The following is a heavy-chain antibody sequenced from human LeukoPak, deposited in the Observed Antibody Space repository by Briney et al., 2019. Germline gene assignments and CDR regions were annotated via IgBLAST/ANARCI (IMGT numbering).Heavy chain of an antibody. CDR1: GGSLTSGDYY. CDR3: ARERKTIAAAAFDY. J-gene: IGHJ4*02. CDR2: IYYSGST. V-gene: IGHV4-30-4*01. D-gene: IGHD6-13*01. Sequence: SQTLSLTCTVSGGSLTSGDYYWSSIRQPPGKGLERLGYIYYSGSTYYNPSLKSRVTISVDTSKNQFSLKLSSVTAADTAVYYCARERKTIAAAAFDYWGQGTLVTVSS.